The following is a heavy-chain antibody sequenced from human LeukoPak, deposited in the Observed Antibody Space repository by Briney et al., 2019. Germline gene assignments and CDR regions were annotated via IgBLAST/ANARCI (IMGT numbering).Heavy chain of an antibody. CDR2: ISFDGTNK. CDR3: ARDLISWYYFDY. V-gene: IGHV3-30*19. Sequence: GGSLRLSCAASGFTFSSYGMHWVRQAPGKGLEWVAVISFDGTNKHYADSVKGRFTISRDNSKNTLYLQMNSLRPEDTAVYFCARDLISWYYFDYWGQGTLVTVSS. D-gene: IGHD6-13*01. CDR1: GFTFSSYG. J-gene: IGHJ4*02.